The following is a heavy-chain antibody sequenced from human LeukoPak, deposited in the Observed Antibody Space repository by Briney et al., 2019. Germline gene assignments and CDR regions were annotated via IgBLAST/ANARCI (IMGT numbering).Heavy chain of an antibody. CDR1: GFIFSSYW. CDR3: ARDRVLGCLDF. V-gene: IGHV3-7*01. Sequence: SGGSLRLSCVASGFIFSSYWMSWVRQAPGKGLEWVANIKQDGSEKYYVDSVKGRFTISRDNSKNTLYLQMNSLRAEDTAVYYCARDRVLGCLDFWGQGTLVTVSS. CDR2: IKQDGSEK. J-gene: IGHJ4*02. D-gene: IGHD3-16*01.